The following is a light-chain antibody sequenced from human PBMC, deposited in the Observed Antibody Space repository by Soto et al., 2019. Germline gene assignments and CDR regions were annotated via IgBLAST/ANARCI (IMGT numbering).Light chain of an antibody. J-gene: IGKJ5*01. V-gene: IGKV3-11*01. CDR3: QQRNSWPPIT. Sequence: EIVLTQSPVTLSLSPGERATLSCRASQSVRTYLAWYQVKPGQAPRLLIYDASSRASGVPARFSGSGSGTDFALTISSLEPEEFALYYCQQRNSWPPITFGQGKRLELK. CDR1: QSVRTY. CDR2: DAS.